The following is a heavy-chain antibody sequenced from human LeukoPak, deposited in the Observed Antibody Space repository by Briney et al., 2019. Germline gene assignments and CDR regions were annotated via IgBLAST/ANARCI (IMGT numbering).Heavy chain of an antibody. Sequence: GRSRRLSCAASGFTFSSYGMHWVRQAPGKGLEWVAVIWYDGSNKYYADSVKGRFTISRDNSKNTLYLQMNSLRAEDTAVYYCARADYSNYVTDYWGQGTLVTVSS. J-gene: IGHJ4*02. CDR2: IWYDGSNK. CDR1: GFTFSSYG. V-gene: IGHV3-33*01. CDR3: ARADYSNYVTDY. D-gene: IGHD4-11*01.